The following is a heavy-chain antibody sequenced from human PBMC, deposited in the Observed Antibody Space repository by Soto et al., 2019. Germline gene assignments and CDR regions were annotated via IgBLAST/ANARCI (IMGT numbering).Heavy chain of an antibody. CDR1: GFPFSDYY. J-gene: IGHJ6*02. CDR2: ISPKSTYR. D-gene: IGHD6-19*01. V-gene: IGHV3-11*06. Sequence: GGSLRLSCATSGFPFSDYYMSWIRQAPGKGLEWLSHISPKSTYRNYADSVKGRFTISRDNTKSSLFLQMNSRGVEGTAVYYCARRGGGEQWLVQYYYGMDVWGQGTTVTAP. CDR3: ARRGGGEQWLVQYYYGMDV.